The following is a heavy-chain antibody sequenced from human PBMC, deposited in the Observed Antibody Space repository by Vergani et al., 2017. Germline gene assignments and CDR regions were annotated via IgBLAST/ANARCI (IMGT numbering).Heavy chain of an antibody. CDR1: GGTFSSYA. Sequence: QVQLVQSGAEVKKPGSSVKVSCKASGGTFSSYAISWVRQAPGQGLEWMGGIIPIFGTANYAQKFQGRVTITADESTSTAYMELSSLRSEDTAVYYCARSSSGGQLGHNYYYYYYMAVWGKGTTVTVSS. CDR3: ARSSSGGQLGHNYYYYYYMAV. J-gene: IGHJ6*03. V-gene: IGHV1-69*01. CDR2: IIPIFGTA. D-gene: IGHD6-6*01.